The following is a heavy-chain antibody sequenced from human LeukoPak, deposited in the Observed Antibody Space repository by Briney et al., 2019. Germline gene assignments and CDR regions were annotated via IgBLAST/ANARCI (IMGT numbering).Heavy chain of an antibody. D-gene: IGHD3-22*01. CDR2: ISSSGSGGNT. CDR1: GFICSDYA. V-gene: IGHV3-23*01. J-gene: IGHJ4*02. CDR3: AKVNYYDSSGYYDY. Sequence: GGSLRLSCTASGFICSDYAMSWARQAPGKGLEWVAGISSSGSGGNTYYADSVKGRFTISRDNSKNTMYLQMNSLRVEDTAVYYCAKVNYYDSSGYYDYWGQGTLVTVSS.